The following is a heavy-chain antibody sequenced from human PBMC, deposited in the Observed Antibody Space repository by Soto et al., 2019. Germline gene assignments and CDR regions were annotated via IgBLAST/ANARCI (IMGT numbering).Heavy chain of an antibody. V-gene: IGHV3-11*01. D-gene: IGHD4-17*01. J-gene: IGHJ4*02. CDR2: ISSSGGAI. CDR1: GFTFSDYY. CDR3: ARDRYGDKAFDY. Sequence: QVQLVESGGGLVKPGGSLRLSCAASGFTFSDYYMGWIRQAPRKGLEWASYISSSGGAIYYADSVKGRFTISRDNAKNSLYLQMYSLRAEDTAVYYCARDRYGDKAFDYWGQGTLVTVSS.